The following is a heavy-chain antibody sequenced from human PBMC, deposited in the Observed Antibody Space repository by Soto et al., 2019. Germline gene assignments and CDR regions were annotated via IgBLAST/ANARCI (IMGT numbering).Heavy chain of an antibody. D-gene: IGHD2-2*01. J-gene: IGHJ6*02. CDR3: ARDPSSRQYYGMDV. CDR2: ISSSSSTI. Sequence: EVQLVESGGGLVQPGGSLRLSCAASGFTFSSYSMNWVRQAPGKGLEWVSYISSSSSTIYYADSVKGRFTISRDNAKNSLYLQMNSLRDEDTAVYYCARDPSSRQYYGMDVWGQGTTVTVSS. V-gene: IGHV3-48*02. CDR1: GFTFSSYS.